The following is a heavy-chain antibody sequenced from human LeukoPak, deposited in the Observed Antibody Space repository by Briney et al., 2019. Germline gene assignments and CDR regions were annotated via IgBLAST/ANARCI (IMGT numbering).Heavy chain of an antibody. CDR1: GFTFSSYA. V-gene: IGHV3-23*01. CDR3: AKAVYGSGSYYYYYGMDV. Sequence: GGSLRLSCAASGFTFSSYAMSWVRQAPGKGLEWVSATSGSGGSTYYADSVKGRFTISRDNSKNTLYLQMNSLRAEDTAVYYCAKAVYGSGSYYYYYGMDVWGQGTTVTVSS. CDR2: TSGSGGST. D-gene: IGHD3-10*01. J-gene: IGHJ6*02.